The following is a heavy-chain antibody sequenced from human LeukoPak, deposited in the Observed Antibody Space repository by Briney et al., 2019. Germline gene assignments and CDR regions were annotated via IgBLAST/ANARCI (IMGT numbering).Heavy chain of an antibody. CDR2: ISSNGGST. J-gene: IGHJ4*02. D-gene: IGHD5-24*01. CDR1: GFTFSSYA. Sequence: GGSLRLSCAASGFTFSSYAMQWVRQAPGKRLEYVSAISSNGGSTYYANSVKGRFTISRDNSKNTLYLQMGSLRAEDMAVYYCARMGTGDGYYPNTGGYFDYWGQGTLVTVSS. V-gene: IGHV3-64*01. CDR3: ARMGTGDGYYPNTGGYFDY.